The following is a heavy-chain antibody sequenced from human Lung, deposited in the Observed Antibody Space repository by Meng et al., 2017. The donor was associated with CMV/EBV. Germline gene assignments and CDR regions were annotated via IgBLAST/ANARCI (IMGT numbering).Heavy chain of an antibody. Sequence: GEXXKISCAASGFMFSRFWMTWLRQVPGRGPELVAHIKEDGSEKYSVASVKGRCTISRDNAKNSLYLQIHSLRVEDTAVYYCARDPYIKAFDLWGQGTMVTVSS. V-gene: IGHV3-7*01. D-gene: IGHD4-11*01. CDR2: IKEDGSEK. CDR1: GFMFSRFW. CDR3: ARDPYIKAFDL. J-gene: IGHJ3*01.